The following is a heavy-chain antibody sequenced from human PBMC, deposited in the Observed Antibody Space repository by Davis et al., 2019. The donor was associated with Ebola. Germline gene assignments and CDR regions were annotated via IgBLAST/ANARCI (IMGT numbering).Heavy chain of an antibody. CDR3: AKDALEWELPWVSYFQH. D-gene: IGHD1-26*01. V-gene: IGHV3-23*01. J-gene: IGHJ1*01. Sequence: GASLKTSCSASGLTFSSYAMNWVRQAPGKGLEWISGITDDGGSTYYADSVKGRFTISRDNAKNTLYLQMNSLRAEDTAVYYCAKDALEWELPWVSYFQHWGQGTLVTVSS. CDR2: ITDDGGST. CDR1: GLTFSSYA.